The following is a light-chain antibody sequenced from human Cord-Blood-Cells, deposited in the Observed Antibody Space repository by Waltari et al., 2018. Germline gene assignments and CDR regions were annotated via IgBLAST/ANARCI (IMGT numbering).Light chain of an antibody. CDR3: QQYDNLPPLT. V-gene: IGKV1-33*01. Sequence: DIQMTQSPSPLSPSVGDRVTITCQASQDISNYLNWYQQKPGKAPKRLIYDASNLETGVPSRFSGSGSGTDFTFTISSLQPEDIATYYCQQYDNLPPLTFGPGTKVDIK. CDR1: QDISNY. J-gene: IGKJ3*01. CDR2: DAS.